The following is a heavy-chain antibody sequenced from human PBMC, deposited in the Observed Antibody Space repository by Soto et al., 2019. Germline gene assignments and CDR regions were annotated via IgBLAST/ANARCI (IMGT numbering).Heavy chain of an antibody. V-gene: IGHV1-69*01. CDR3: ARDLDYYGSGNYYNRIDY. Sequence: QVQLVQSGAEVTKPGSSVKVSCTVSGGPFSDYAVSWVRQAPGQGLEWMGGIIPMFGTANYAQKFQGRVTITADESTTTAYMELSSLRSEDTAVYYCARDLDYYGSGNYYNRIDYWGQGTLVTVSS. D-gene: IGHD3-10*01. J-gene: IGHJ4*02. CDR1: GGPFSDYA. CDR2: IIPMFGTA.